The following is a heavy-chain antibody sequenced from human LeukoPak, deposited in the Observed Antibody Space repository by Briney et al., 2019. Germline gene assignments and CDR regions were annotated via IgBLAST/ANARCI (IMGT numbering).Heavy chain of an antibody. CDR2: IRGSGGST. CDR3: AKASGQLVPNSFFDY. J-gene: IGHJ4*02. D-gene: IGHD6-6*01. Sequence: GGSLRLSCAASGFTFSSYAMSWVRQAPGKGLGWVSGIRGSGGSTYYADSVKGRFTISRDNSKNTLYLQMNSLRAEDTAVYYCAKASGQLVPNSFFDYWGQGTLVTVSS. CDR1: GFTFSSYA. V-gene: IGHV3-23*01.